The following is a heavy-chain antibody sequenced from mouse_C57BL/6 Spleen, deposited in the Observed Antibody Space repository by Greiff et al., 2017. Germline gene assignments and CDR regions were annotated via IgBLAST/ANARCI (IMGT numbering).Heavy chain of an antibody. J-gene: IGHJ2*01. V-gene: IGHV1-39*01. Sequence: EVKVVESGPELVKPGASVRISCKASGYSFTDYNMNWVKQSNGKSLEWIGVINPNYGTTSYNQKFKGKATLTVDQSSSTAYMQLNSLTSEDSAVYYCARGGGRGYYFDYWGQGTTLTVSS. CDR3: ARGGGRGYYFDY. CDR2: INPNYGTT. CDR1: GYSFTDYN. D-gene: IGHD1-1*02.